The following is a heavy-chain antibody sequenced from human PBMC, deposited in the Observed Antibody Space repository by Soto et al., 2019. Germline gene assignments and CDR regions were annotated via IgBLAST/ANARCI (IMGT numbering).Heavy chain of an antibody. CDR3: AFGTDYFQY. Sequence: QEQLVQSGAEVKKPGSSVKVSCKASGGLFSSYPISWVRQVPGQGLEWMGGIIPVFQTAYYTQRFQGRVTITADESTNTAYMELSSLRSEDTAIYYCAFGTDYFQYWGQGTLVTVSS. J-gene: IGHJ1*01. CDR2: IIPVFQTA. D-gene: IGHD3-16*01. V-gene: IGHV1-69*01. CDR1: GGLFSSYP.